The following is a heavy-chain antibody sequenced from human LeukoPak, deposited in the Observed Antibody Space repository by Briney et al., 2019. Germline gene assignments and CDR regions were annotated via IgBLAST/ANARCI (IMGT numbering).Heavy chain of an antibody. CDR3: ARGWAARHRYYYYYMDV. D-gene: IGHD6-6*01. CDR2: INHSGST. CDR1: GGSFSGYY. V-gene: IGHV4-34*01. Sequence: SETLSLTCAVYGGSFSGYYWSWIRQPPGKGLVWIGEINHSGSTNYNPSLKSRVTISVDTSKNQFSLKLSSVTAADTAVYYCARGWAARHRYYYYYMDVWGKGTTVTVSS. J-gene: IGHJ6*03.